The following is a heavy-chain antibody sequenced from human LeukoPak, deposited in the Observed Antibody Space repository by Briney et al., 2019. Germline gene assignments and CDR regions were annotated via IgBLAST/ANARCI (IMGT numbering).Heavy chain of an antibody. J-gene: IGHJ5*02. CDR1: GYSITSYW. V-gene: IGHV5-51*01. Sequence: GESLKISCKGSGYSITSYWIGWVRQMPGKGLEWMGIFYPGDSDTRYSPSFQGQVTISADKSISTAYLQWSSLKASDTAMYYCARHVGIAAAGTGWFDPWGQGTLVTVSS. CDR2: FYPGDSDT. CDR3: ARHVGIAAAGTGWFDP. D-gene: IGHD6-13*01.